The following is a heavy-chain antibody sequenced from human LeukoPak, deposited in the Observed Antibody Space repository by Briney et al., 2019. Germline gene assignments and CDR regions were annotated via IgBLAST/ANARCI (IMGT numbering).Heavy chain of an antibody. CDR1: GGSISSSNW. CDR2: IYHSGST. D-gene: IGHD6-13*01. V-gene: IGHV4-4*02. J-gene: IGHJ3*02. Sequence: PSETLSLTCAVSGGSISSSNWWSWIRQPPGKGLEWIGEIYHSGSTNYNPSLKSRVTISVDTSKNQFSLKLSSVTAADTAVYYCAGARSWFYDAFDIWGQGTMVTVSS. CDR3: AGARSWFYDAFDI.